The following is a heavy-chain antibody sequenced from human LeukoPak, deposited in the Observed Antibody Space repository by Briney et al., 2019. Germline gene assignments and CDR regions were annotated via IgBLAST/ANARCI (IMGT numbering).Heavy chain of an antibody. CDR3: AKIPAGNEDLDC. D-gene: IGHD1-1*01. CDR1: GFTFSSYG. V-gene: IGHV3-30*02. J-gene: IGHJ4*02. CDR2: IRFDGSNK. Sequence: GGSLRLSCAVSGFTFSSYGMHWVRQAPGKGLEWVAFIRFDGSNKYYADSVKGRFTISRDNFKNTLYLQMNSLGPEDTAVYYCAKIPAGNEDLDCWGQGTLVTVSS.